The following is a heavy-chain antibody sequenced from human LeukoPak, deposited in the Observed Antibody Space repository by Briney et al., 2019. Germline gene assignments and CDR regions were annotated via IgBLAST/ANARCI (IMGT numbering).Heavy chain of an antibody. J-gene: IGHJ5*02. CDR2: IRYDGSNK. D-gene: IGHD5-12*01. V-gene: IGHV3-30*02. CDR3: ARGRGLAVATSGPANGWFDP. Sequence: PGGSLRLSCAASGFTFSSYGMHWVRQAPGKGLEWVAFIRYDGSNKYYADSVKGRFTISRDNSKNTLYLQMNSLRAEDTAVYYCARGRGLAVATSGPANGWFDPWGQGTLVTVSS. CDR1: GFTFSSYG.